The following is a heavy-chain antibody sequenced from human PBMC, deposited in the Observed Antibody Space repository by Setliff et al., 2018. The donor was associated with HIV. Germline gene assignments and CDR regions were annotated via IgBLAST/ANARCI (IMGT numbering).Heavy chain of an antibody. D-gene: IGHD3-22*01. CDR3: AGDPDYYDDSGYADAFDV. CDR1: GFTFSSYS. J-gene: IGHJ3*01. CDR2: ISSSSSTI. V-gene: IGHV3-48*04. Sequence: LRLSCAASGFTFSSYSMNWVRQAPGKGLEWVSYISSSSSTIYYADSVKGRFTISRDNARNSLYLQMNSLRAEGTAVYYCAGDPDYYDDSGYADAFDVWGQGTMVTVSS.